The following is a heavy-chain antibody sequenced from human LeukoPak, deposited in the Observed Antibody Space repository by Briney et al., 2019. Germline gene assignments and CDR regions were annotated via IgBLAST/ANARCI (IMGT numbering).Heavy chain of an antibody. V-gene: IGHV3-23*01. CDR3: AKDPVPGIVATTFDY. CDR2: IRGSGGST. J-gene: IGHJ4*02. CDR1: GFTLSSYA. Sequence: GGSLRLSCAASGFTLSSYAMSWVRQATGKGLEWVSAIRGSGGSTYYADSVKGRFTISRDNSKNTLYLQMNSLRAEDTAVYYWAKDPVPGIVATTFDYWGQGTLVTVSS. D-gene: IGHD1-26*01.